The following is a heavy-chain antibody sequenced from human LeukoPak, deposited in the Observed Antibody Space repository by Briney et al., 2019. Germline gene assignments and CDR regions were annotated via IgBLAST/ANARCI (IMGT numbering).Heavy chain of an antibody. CDR2: ISWNSGSI. V-gene: IGHV3-9*01. CDR1: GFTFDDYA. CDR3: AKTPFGYYYMDV. D-gene: IGHD3-3*01. J-gene: IGHJ6*03. Sequence: SRSLRLSCAASGFTFDDYAMHWVRQAPGKGLEWVSGISWNSGSIGYADSVKGRFTISRDNAKNSLYLQMNSLRAEDTALYYCAKTPFGYYYMDVWGKGTTVTVSS.